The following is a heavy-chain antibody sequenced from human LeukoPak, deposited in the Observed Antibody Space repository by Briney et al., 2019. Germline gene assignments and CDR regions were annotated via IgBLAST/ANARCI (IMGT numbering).Heavy chain of an antibody. CDR3: ATWEGYYYYYGMDV. CDR1: GYTLTELS. CDR2: FDPENGET. Sequence: ASVKVSCKVSGYTLTELSMHWVRQAPGKGLEWMGGFDPENGETIYAQKFQGRVTMTEDTSTDTAYMELSSLRSEDTAVYYCATWEGYYYYYGMDVWGQGTTVTVSS. V-gene: IGHV1-24*01. J-gene: IGHJ6*02. D-gene: IGHD1-26*01.